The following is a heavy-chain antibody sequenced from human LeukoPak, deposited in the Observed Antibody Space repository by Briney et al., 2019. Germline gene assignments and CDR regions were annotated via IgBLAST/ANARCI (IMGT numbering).Heavy chain of an antibody. Sequence: GGSLRLSCAASGFTFSSYAMRWVRQAPGKGREWVSAISGSGGSTYYADSVKGRFTISRDNSKNTLYLQMNSLRAEDTAVYYCAKVARCSNHQDYWGQGTLVTVSS. CDR1: GFTFSSYA. V-gene: IGHV3-23*01. CDR3: AKVARCSNHQDY. CDR2: ISGSGGST. J-gene: IGHJ4*02. D-gene: IGHD4-4*01.